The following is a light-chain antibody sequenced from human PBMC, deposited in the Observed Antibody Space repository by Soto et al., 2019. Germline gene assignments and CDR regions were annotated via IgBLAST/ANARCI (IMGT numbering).Light chain of an antibody. Sequence: DIVMTQSQDSLAVSLGERATINCKSSQSVLYSSNNKNYLAWYQQKPGQSPKLLISWGFIRESGVPDRFSGSGSGTDFTLTICSLQAEDVAVYYCHQYYGSPPRTFGQGNKVENK. V-gene: IGKV4-1*01. J-gene: IGKJ1*01. CDR1: QSVLYSSNNKNY. CDR2: WGF. CDR3: HQYYGSPPRT.